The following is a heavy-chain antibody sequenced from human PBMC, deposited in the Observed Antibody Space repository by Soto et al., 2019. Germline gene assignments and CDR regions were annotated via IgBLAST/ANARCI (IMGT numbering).Heavy chain of an antibody. CDR2: ISYDGSNK. CDR3: ASVRDYGDLDY. J-gene: IGHJ4*02. Sequence: QVLLVESGGGVVQPGRSLRLSCAVSGFTFSNKAMHWVRQAPGKGLEWVAVISYDGSNKYYADSVKGRFTISRDNSKSTLYLQMHSLRAEDTAVYYCASVRDYGDLDYWGQGTLVTVSS. V-gene: IGHV3-30-3*01. D-gene: IGHD4-17*01. CDR1: GFTFSNKA.